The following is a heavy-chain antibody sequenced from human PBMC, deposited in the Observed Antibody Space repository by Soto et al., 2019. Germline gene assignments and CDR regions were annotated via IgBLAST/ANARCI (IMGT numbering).Heavy chain of an antibody. D-gene: IGHD3-22*01. CDR2: ISYDGSNK. Sequence: QVQLVESGGGVVQPGRSLRLSCAASGFTFSSYGMHWVRQAPGKGLEWVAVISYDGSNKYYADSVKGRFTISRDNSKNTLYLQMNSLRAEDTAVYYCAKDLADSSGYYQSTGLQHWGQGTLVTVSS. V-gene: IGHV3-30*18. CDR3: AKDLADSSGYYQSTGLQH. J-gene: IGHJ1*01. CDR1: GFTFSSYG.